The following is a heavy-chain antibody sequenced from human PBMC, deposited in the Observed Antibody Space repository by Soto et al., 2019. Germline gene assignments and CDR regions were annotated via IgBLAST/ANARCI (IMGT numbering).Heavy chain of an antibody. J-gene: IGHJ5*02. V-gene: IGHV3-23*01. CDR1: AFTFSRFA. Sequence: EVQLLESGGGLVQPGGSLRLSCAASAFTFSRFAMSWVRQTPGNGLEWVSAISGGGDNTFYADSVKGRFTISRDNSKNTLYLQMNGLRVEDTAVYYCAKGLSGSGAYQWFDLWGQGTLVTVSS. D-gene: IGHD3-10*01. CDR3: AKGLSGSGAYQWFDL. CDR2: ISGGGDNT.